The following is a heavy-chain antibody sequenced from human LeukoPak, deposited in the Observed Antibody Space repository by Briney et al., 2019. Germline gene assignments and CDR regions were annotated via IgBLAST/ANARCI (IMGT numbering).Heavy chain of an antibody. Sequence: SETLSLTCTVSGGSISTYYWSWIRQPPGKGLEWIGYIYHSGSTNYNPSLKSRVTISVDTSQNQFYLKLSSVTAADTAVYYCARDGYSGSDALWGQGTLVAVSS. CDR1: GGSISTYY. D-gene: IGHD5-12*01. CDR3: ARDGYSGSDAL. V-gene: IGHV4-59*01. CDR2: IYHSGST. J-gene: IGHJ4*02.